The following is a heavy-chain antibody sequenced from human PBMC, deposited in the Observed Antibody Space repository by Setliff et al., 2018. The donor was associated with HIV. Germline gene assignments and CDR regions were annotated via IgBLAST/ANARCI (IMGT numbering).Heavy chain of an antibody. Sequence: QPGGSLRLSCVVSGFTFSSYSMNWVRQTPGKGPVWVSRIDKDGTTTSYADSVKGRFIISRDNAKNTLYLQMKNLRAEDTAVYYCASSLEFYYDTNGFYGFDYWGQGTRVTVSS. CDR3: ASSLEFYYDTNGFYGFDY. J-gene: IGHJ4*02. CDR1: GFTFSSYS. V-gene: IGHV3-74*01. D-gene: IGHD3-22*01. CDR2: IDKDGTTT.